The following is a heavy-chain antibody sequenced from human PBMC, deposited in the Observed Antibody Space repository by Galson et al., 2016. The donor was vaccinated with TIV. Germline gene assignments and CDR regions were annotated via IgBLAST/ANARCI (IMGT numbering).Heavy chain of an antibody. D-gene: IGHD1-26*01. J-gene: IGHJ6*03. V-gene: IGHV4-59*01. CDR1: GGSIKTYY. CDR2: VYYSGST. CDR3: ARDKSGFETVDRFYYYMDV. Sequence: SETLSLTCTVSGGSIKTYYWTWIRQPPGKGLEWIGHVYYSGSTDYNPSLKSRVTISIDTSKTQFSLKLNSVTAADTAVYFCARDKSGFETVDRFYYYMDVWGKGTTVTVSS.